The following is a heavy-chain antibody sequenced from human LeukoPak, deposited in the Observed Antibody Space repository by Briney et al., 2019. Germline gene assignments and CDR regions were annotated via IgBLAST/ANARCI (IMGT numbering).Heavy chain of an antibody. Sequence: PSETLSLTCAVYGGSFSGYYWSWIRQPPGKGLEWIGEINHSGSTNYNPSLKSRVTISVDTSKNQFSLKLSSVTAADTAVYYCARVREYVWSPRSYFDYWGQGTLVTVSS. CDR3: ARVREYVWSPRSYFDY. CDR2: INHSGST. CDR1: GGSFSGYY. V-gene: IGHV4-34*01. D-gene: IGHD3-10*01. J-gene: IGHJ4*02.